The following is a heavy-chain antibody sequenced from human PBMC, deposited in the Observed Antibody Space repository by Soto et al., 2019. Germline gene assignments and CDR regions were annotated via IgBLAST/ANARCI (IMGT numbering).Heavy chain of an antibody. CDR3: GRDLGSNYDILTGYYTPKAFDI. J-gene: IGHJ3*02. Sequence: QVQLQESGPGLVKPSETLSLTCTVSGGSVSSGSYYWSWIRQPPGKGLEWIGSIYYSGSTNYNPSLKSRVTISVDKSKNQFSLKLSSVTAADTAVYYCGRDLGSNYDILTGYYTPKAFDIWGQGTMVTVSS. CDR2: IYYSGST. D-gene: IGHD3-9*01. V-gene: IGHV4-61*01. CDR1: GGSVSSGSYY.